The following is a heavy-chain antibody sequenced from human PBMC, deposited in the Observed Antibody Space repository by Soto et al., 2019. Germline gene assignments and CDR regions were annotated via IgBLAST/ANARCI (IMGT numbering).Heavy chain of an antibody. Sequence: PGESLKISCKGSGYSFTNYWIGWVRQMPGKDLEWIGIIYPEDSETRYSPSFQGHVTISADKSISTAYLQWSSLKASDTAMYYCARLQAAAGDNDLTFDYWGQGTLVTVSS. D-gene: IGHD6-13*01. CDR3: ARLQAAAGDNDLTFDY. CDR1: GYSFTNYW. V-gene: IGHV5-51*01. CDR2: IYPEDSET. J-gene: IGHJ4*02.